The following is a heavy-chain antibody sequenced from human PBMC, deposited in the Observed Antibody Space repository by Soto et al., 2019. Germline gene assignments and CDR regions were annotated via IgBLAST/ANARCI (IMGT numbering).Heavy chain of an antibody. V-gene: IGHV3-23*01. Sequence: PGGSLRLSCAASGFTFSSYAMSWVRQAPGKGLEWVSAISGSGGSTYYADSVKGRFTISRDNSKNTLYLQMNSLRAEDTAVYYCAKASLDYTATRYYYYGMDVWGQGTTVTVSS. CDR2: ISGSGGST. D-gene: IGHD4-4*01. CDR3: AKASLDYTATRYYYYGMDV. J-gene: IGHJ6*02. CDR1: GFTFSSYA.